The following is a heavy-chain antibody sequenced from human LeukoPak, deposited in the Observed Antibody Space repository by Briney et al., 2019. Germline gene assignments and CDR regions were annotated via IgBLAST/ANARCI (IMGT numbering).Heavy chain of an antibody. J-gene: IGHJ4*02. D-gene: IGHD6-19*01. CDR3: ATPDAGPYSSDWSPLAY. Sequence: ASVKVSCKVSGYTLTELSIHWVRQTPGKGLEWMGGFDPEDGETIYAQKFQGRVTMTEDTSTDTAYMELSSLRSEDTAVYYCATPDAGPYSSDWSPLAYWGQGTLVTVSS. CDR1: GYTLTELS. V-gene: IGHV1-24*01. CDR2: FDPEDGET.